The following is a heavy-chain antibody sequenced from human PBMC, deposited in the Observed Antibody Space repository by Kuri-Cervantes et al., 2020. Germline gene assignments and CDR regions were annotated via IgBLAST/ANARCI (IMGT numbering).Heavy chain of an antibody. J-gene: IGHJ6*02. CDR1: GYTFTGYY. D-gene: IGHD3-3*01. CDR2: IIPILGIA. CDR3: ASVLRFLEWLGGGMDV. Sequence: SVKVSCKASGYTFTGYYMHWVRQAPGQGLEWMGRIIPILGIANYAQKFQGRVTITADKSTSTAYMELSSLRSEDTAVYYCASVLRFLEWLGGGMDVWGQGTTVTVSS. V-gene: IGHV1-69*02.